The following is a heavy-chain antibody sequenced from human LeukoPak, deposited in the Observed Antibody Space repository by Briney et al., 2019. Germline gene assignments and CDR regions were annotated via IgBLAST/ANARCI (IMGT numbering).Heavy chain of an antibody. CDR2: IIPIFGTA. D-gene: IGHD3-22*01. J-gene: IGHJ3*02. Sequence: ASVKVSCKASGGTFSSYAISWVRQAPGQGLEWMGGIIPIFGTANYAQKFQGRVTITADESTSTAYMELSSLRSEDTAVYYRARDRYYDSSGSQGAFDIWGQGTMVTVSS. V-gene: IGHV1-69*13. CDR1: GGTFSSYA. CDR3: ARDRYYDSSGSQGAFDI.